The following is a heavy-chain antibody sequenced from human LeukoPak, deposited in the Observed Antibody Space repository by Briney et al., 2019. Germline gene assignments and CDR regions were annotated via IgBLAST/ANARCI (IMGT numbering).Heavy chain of an antibody. CDR2: IRYDGSNK. D-gene: IGHD2-2*01. CDR3: AKDRCSSTSCYYIYYFDY. Sequence: GGSLRLSCAASGFTFSSYGMHWVRQAAGKGLEWVAFIRYDGSNKYYADSVKGRFTISRDNSKNTLYLQMNSLRAEDTAVYYCAKDRCSSTSCYYIYYFDYWGQGTLVTVSS. J-gene: IGHJ4*02. V-gene: IGHV3-30*02. CDR1: GFTFSSYG.